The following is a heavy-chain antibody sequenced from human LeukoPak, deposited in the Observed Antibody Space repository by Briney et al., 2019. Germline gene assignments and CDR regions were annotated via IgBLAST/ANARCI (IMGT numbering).Heavy chain of an antibody. D-gene: IGHD2-2*01. V-gene: IGHV4-4*02. J-gene: IGHJ4*02. CDR3: ARGYGVVVPAARSFDY. CDR2: INHSGST. Sequence: SETLSLTCAVSGGSISSSNWWSWVRQPPGKGLEWIGEINHSGSTNYNPSLKSRVTISVDTSKNQFSLKLSSVTAADTAVYYCARGYGVVVPAARSFDYWGQGTLVTVSS. CDR1: GGSISSSNW.